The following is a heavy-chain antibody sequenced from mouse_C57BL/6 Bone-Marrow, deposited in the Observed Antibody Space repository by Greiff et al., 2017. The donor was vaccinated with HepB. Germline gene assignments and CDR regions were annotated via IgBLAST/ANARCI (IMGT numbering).Heavy chain of an antibody. CDR1: GFTFSDAW. J-gene: IGHJ3*01. V-gene: IGHV6-6*01. CDR3: TRHSCNYGWFAY. Sequence: DVKLQESGGGLVQPGGSMKLSCAASGFTFSDAWMDWVRQSPEKGLEWVAEIRNKANNHATYYGESVKGRFTISRDDSKSSVYLQMNSLRAEDTGIYYCTRHSCNYGWFAYWGQGTLVTVSA. CDR2: IRNKANNHAT. D-gene: IGHD2-1*01.